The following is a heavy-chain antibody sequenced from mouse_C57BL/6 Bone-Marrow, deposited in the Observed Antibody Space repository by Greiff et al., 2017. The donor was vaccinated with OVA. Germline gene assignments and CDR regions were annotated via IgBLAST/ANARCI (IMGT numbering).Heavy chain of an antibody. J-gene: IGHJ2*01. V-gene: IGHV1-19*01. Sequence: VQLQQSGPVLVKPGASVKMSCKASGYTFTDYYMNWVKQSHGKSLEWIGVINPYNGGTSYNQKFKGKATLTVDKSSSTAYMELNSLTSEDSAVYYSAIEPITTVGDIDYWGQGTTLTVSS. CDR2: INPYNGGT. CDR3: AIEPITTVGDIDY. D-gene: IGHD1-1*01. CDR1: GYTFTDYY.